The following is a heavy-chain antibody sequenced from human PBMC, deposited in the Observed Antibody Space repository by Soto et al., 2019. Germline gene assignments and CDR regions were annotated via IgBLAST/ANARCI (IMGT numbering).Heavy chain of an antibody. Sequence: PSVTLSLTCTVSGYSISSGSYWGCIRQPSGKGPEWIASIYHGATTFYNPSHTRRVTVPVQTSNNQFSLKLKSVTAADTAVYYFSEADGMVVACSTFDYWGHGTLVTVSS. V-gene: IGHV4-38-2*02. CDR1: GYSISSGSY. CDR3: SEADGMVVACSTFDY. J-gene: IGHJ4*01. CDR2: IYHGATT. D-gene: IGHD2-2*01.